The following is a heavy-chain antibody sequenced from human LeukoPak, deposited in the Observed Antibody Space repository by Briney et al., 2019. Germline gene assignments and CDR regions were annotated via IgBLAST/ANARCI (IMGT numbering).Heavy chain of an antibody. Sequence: SETLSLTCAVYGGSFSGYYWSWVRQPPGKGLEWIGEINHSGSTNYNPSLKSRVTISVDTSKNQFSLKLSSVTAADTTVYYCARGLLTRTYYDFWSGYPHGFDPWGQGTLVTVSS. V-gene: IGHV4-34*01. J-gene: IGHJ5*02. D-gene: IGHD3-3*01. CDR1: GGSFSGYY. CDR3: ARGLLTRTYYDFWSGYPHGFDP. CDR2: INHSGST.